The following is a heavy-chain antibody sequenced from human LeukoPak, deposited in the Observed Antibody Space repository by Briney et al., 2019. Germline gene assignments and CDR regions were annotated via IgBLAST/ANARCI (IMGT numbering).Heavy chain of an antibody. V-gene: IGHV3-11*01. J-gene: IGHJ5*02. CDR3: ARGGEWELLHWFDP. Sequence: PGGSLRLSCAASGFTFSDYYMSWIRQAPGKGLEWVSYISSSGSTIYYADSVKGRFTISRDNAKNSLYLQMNSLRAEDTAAYYCARGGEWELLHWFDPWGQGTLVTVSS. CDR1: GFTFSDYY. CDR2: ISSSGSTI. D-gene: IGHD1-26*01.